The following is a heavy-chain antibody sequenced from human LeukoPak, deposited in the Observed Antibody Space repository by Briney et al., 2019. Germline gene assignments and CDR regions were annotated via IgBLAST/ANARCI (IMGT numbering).Heavy chain of an antibody. Sequence: SETLSLTCTVSGGSISSYYWSWIRQPPGKGLEWIGYIYYSGSTNYNPSLKSRVTISVDTSKNQFPLKLSSVTAADTAVYYCARENGSGYYYYWGQGTLVTVSS. CDR1: GGSISSYY. CDR3: ARENGSGYYYY. V-gene: IGHV4-59*01. CDR2: IYYSGST. D-gene: IGHD3-22*01. J-gene: IGHJ4*02.